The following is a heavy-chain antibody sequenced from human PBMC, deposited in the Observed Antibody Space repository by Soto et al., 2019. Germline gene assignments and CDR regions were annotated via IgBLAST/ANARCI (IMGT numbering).Heavy chain of an antibody. CDR3: AHSRGFEVFEFIPFDY. D-gene: IGHD3-10*02. Sequence: QITLKESGPTLVKPTQTLTLTCTFSGFSLSTSRVSVGWLRHPPGKALEWLTLIYWNDDKRYSPSLKSRLTITKDTSKNQEVLTITDMATVDTATYYCAHSRGFEVFEFIPFDYWGQGTLVTVSS. CDR2: IYWNDDK. J-gene: IGHJ4*02. CDR1: GFSLSTSRVS. V-gene: IGHV2-5*01.